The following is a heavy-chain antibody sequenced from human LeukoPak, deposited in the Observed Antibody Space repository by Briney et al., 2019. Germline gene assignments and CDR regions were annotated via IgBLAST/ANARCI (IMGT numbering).Heavy chain of an antibody. V-gene: IGHV1-69*13. CDR1: GGTFSIYA. Sequence: SVTVSCKASGGTFSIYAISWVRQAPGQGLEWMGGIIPIFGTANYAQKFQGRVTITADESTSTAYMELSSLRSEDTAVYYCARGPDSSGWYLLDYWGQGTLVTVSS. D-gene: IGHD6-19*01. CDR3: ARGPDSSGWYLLDY. J-gene: IGHJ4*02. CDR2: IIPIFGTA.